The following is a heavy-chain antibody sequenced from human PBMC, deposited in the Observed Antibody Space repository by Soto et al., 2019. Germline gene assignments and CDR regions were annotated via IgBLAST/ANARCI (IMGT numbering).Heavy chain of an antibody. V-gene: IGHV4-30-4*01. CDR2: IYYSGST. CDR1: GGSINSGDYY. CDR3: AIIGLTTALL. Sequence: QVQLQESGPGLVKPSQTLSLTCTVSGGSINSGDYYWSWIRQPPGKGLEWIGYIYYSGSTYYNPPLRSRVTISIDASKNHFFLILSSVTAADTAVYYCAIIGLTTALLWGQGTLVTVSS. J-gene: IGHJ4*02. D-gene: IGHD4-17*01.